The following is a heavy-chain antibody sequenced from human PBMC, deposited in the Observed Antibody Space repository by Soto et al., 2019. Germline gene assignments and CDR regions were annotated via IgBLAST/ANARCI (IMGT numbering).Heavy chain of an antibody. CDR1: GFTXSSYA. J-gene: IGHJ4*02. CDR2: ISGSGGST. D-gene: IGHD3-9*01. V-gene: IGHV3-23*01. CDR3: AKDGEYYDILTGYSHAPFDY. Sequence: GGSLRLSCAASGFTXSSYAMSWVRQAPGKGLEWVSAISGSGGSTYYADSVKGRFTISRDNSKNTLYLQMNSLRAEDKAVYYCAKDGEYYDILTGYSHAPFDYWGQGTLVTVSS.